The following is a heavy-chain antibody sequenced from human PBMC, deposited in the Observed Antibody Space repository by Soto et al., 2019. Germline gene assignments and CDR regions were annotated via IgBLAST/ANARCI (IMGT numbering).Heavy chain of an antibody. V-gene: IGHV3-21*01. CDR1: GFTFSSYS. Sequence: EVQLVESGGGLVKPGGSLRLSCAASGFTFSSYSMNWVRQAPGKGLEWVSSISSSSSYIYYADSVKGRFTISRDNAKNSLYLQMNSLRAEDTAVYYCARDPPIVVVVAAPTDAFDIWGQGTMVTVSS. CDR3: ARDPPIVVVVAAPTDAFDI. J-gene: IGHJ3*02. CDR2: ISSSSSYI. D-gene: IGHD2-15*01.